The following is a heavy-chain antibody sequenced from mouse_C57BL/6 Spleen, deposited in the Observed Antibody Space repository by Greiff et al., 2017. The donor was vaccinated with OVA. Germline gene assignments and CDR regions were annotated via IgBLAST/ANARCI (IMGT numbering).Heavy chain of an antibody. CDR1: GYTFTDYY. CDR2: INPYNGGT. Sequence: VQLKESGPVLVKPGASVKMSCKASGYTFTDYYMNWVKQSHGKSLEWIGVINPYNGGTSYNQKFKGKATLTVDKSSSTAYMELNSLPSEDSAVYYCARETDGPFDYWGQGTTLTVSS. D-gene: IGHD2-3*01. J-gene: IGHJ2*01. CDR3: ARETDGPFDY. V-gene: IGHV1-19*01.